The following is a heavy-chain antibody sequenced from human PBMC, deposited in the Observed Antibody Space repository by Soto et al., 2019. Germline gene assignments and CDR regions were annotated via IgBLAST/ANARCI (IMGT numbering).Heavy chain of an antibody. CDR2: INPNSGGT. V-gene: IGHV1-2*04. CDR1: GYTFTGYY. D-gene: IGHD1-26*01. CDR3: ARDLVGASSPNYYYGMDV. Sequence: ASVKVSCKASGYTFTGYYMHWVRQAPGQGLEWMGWINPNSGGTNYAQKFQGWVTTTRDTSISTAYMELSRLRSDDTAVYYCARDLVGASSPNYYYGMDVWGQGTTVTVS. J-gene: IGHJ6*02.